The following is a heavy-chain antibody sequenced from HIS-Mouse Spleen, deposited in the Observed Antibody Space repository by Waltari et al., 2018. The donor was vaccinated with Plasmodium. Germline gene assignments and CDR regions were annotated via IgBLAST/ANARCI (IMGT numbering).Heavy chain of an antibody. CDR2: ISSSSSYI. V-gene: IGHV3-21*01. J-gene: IGHJ2*01. CDR3: AREDILTGYYNDYWYFDL. CDR1: GFTFSSYR. D-gene: IGHD3-9*01. Sequence: EVQLVESGGGLVKPGGSLRLSCAASGFTFSSYRMTWVRQAPGKGLEWVSSISSSSSYIYSADSVKGRFTISRDNAKNSLYLQMNSLRAEDTAVYYCAREDILTGYYNDYWYFDLWGRGSLVTVSS.